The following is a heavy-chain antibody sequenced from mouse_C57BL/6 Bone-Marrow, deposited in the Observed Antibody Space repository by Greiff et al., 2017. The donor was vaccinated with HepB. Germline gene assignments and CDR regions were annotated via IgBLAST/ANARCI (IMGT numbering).Heavy chain of an antibody. V-gene: IGHV1-82*01. J-gene: IGHJ1*03. D-gene: IGHD1-1*01. CDR3: VRTTFSTTVVAPCYWYFDV. CDR2: IYPGDGDT. CDR1: GYAFSSSW. Sequence: VKLMESGPELVKPGASVKISCKASGYAFSSSWMNWVKQRPGKGLEWIGRIYPGDGDTNYNGKFKGKATLTADKSSSTAYMQLSSLTSEDSAVYFCVRTTFSTTVVAPCYWYFDVWGTGTTVTVSS.